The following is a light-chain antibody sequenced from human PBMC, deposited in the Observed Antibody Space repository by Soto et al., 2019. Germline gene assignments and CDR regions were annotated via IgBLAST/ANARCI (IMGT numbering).Light chain of an antibody. J-gene: IGKJ1*01. V-gene: IGKV3-20*01. CDR3: QQYNKWPRT. CDR1: QSVSSSY. CDR2: GAS. Sequence: EIVLTQSPGTLSLSPGERATLSCRASQSVSSSYLAWYQQKPGQAPRLLIYGASSRATGIPDRFSGSGSGTEFTLTISSLKSEDFEVYYCQQYNKWPRTFGQGTKVDIK.